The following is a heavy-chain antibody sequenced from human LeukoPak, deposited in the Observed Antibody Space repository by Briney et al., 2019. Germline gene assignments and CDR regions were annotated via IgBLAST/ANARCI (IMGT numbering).Heavy chain of an antibody. CDR2: INVAGNT. D-gene: IGHD6-19*01. CDR3: AREPDVYGSWYFDL. CDR1: GFTLSSHG. V-gene: IGHV3-13*01. J-gene: IGHJ2*01. Sequence: GGSLRLSCAASGFTLSSHGVHWVRQVPGKGLEWISAINVAGNTYYSDSVKGRFSVSRDNAKNSVHLLMTSPRAGDTALYHCAREPDVYGSWYFDLWGRGTPVTVSS.